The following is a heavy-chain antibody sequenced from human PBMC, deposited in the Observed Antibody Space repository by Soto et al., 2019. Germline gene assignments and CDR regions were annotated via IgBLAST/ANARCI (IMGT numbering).Heavy chain of an antibody. V-gene: IGHV1-18*01. CDR3: ARDSPASDY. CDR1: GYTFSSYA. CDR2: ISAYSGNT. J-gene: IGHJ4*02. Sequence: EASVKVSCKASGYTFSSYAITWVRQAPGQGLEWMAWISAYSGNTNYAQKFQGRVTMTTDTSTSTAYMELRSLSSDDTAVYYCARDSPASDYWGQGTLVTVSS.